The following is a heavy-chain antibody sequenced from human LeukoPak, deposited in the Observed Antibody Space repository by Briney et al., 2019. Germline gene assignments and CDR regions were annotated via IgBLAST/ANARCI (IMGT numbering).Heavy chain of an antibody. J-gene: IGHJ3*02. Sequence: SVKVSCKASGGTFSSYAISWVRQAPGQGIEWMGGIIPIFGTANYAQKFQGRVTITADESTSTAYMELSSLRSEDTAVYYCARDLGIQLWPDDAFDIWGQGTMVTVSS. CDR1: GGTFSSYA. V-gene: IGHV1-69*01. CDR3: ARDLGIQLWPDDAFDI. D-gene: IGHD5-18*01. CDR2: IIPIFGTA.